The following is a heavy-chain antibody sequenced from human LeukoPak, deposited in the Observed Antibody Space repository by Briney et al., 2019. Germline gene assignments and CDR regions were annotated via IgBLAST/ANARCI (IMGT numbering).Heavy chain of an antibody. Sequence: GGSLRLSCAASGFTFSSYAMSWVRQAPGKGLEWVSAISGSGGSTYYADSVKGRFTISRDNSKNTLYLQMNSLRAEDTAVYYCAEDQEGSSSYPPWFDPWGQGTLVTVSS. V-gene: IGHV3-23*01. CDR1: GFTFSSYA. D-gene: IGHD6-13*01. J-gene: IGHJ5*02. CDR3: AEDQEGSSSYPPWFDP. CDR2: ISGSGGST.